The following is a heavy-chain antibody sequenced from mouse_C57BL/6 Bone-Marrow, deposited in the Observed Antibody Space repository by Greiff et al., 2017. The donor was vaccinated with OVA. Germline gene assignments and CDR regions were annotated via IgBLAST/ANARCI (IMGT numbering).Heavy chain of an antibody. CDR2: INPSSGYT. CDR1: GYTFTSYW. J-gene: IGHJ4*01. CDR3: HYYGSSYVMDY. V-gene: IGHV1-7*01. D-gene: IGHD1-1*01. Sequence: QVQLQQSGAELAKPGASVKLSCKASGYTFTSYWMHWVKQRPGQGLEWIGYINPSSGYTKYNQKFKDKATLTADKSSSTAYMQRSSLTYEDSAVYYCHYYGSSYVMDYWGQGTSVTVSS.